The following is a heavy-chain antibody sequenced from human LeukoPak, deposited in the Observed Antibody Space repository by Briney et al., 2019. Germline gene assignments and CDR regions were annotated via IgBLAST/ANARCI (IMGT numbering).Heavy chain of an antibody. CDR2: IIPIFGTA. Sequence: SVKVSCKASGGTFSSYAISWVRQAPGQGLEWMGGIIPIFGTANYAQKFQGRVTITADESTSTAYMELSSPRSEDTAVYYCAREVEPLYYYMDVWGKGTTVTVSS. CDR3: AREVEPLYYYMDV. D-gene: IGHD5-24*01. CDR1: GGTFSSYA. J-gene: IGHJ6*03. V-gene: IGHV1-69*13.